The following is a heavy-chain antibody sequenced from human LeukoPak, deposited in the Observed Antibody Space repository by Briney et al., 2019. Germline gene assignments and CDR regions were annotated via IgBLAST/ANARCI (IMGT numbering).Heavy chain of an antibody. V-gene: IGHV4-59*01. Sequence: PSETLSLTCTVSGGSISSYYWSWIRQPPGKGLEWIGYIYYSGSTNYNPSLKSRVTISVDTSKNQFSLKLSSVTAADTAVYYCARQRGSYGSGTPRFDYWGQGTLVTVSS. CDR2: IYYSGST. J-gene: IGHJ4*02. CDR3: ARQRGSYGSGTPRFDY. CDR1: GGSISSYY. D-gene: IGHD3-10*01.